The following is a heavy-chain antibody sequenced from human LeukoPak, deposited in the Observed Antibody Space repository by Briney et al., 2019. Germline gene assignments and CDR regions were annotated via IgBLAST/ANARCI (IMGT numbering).Heavy chain of an antibody. Sequence: GASVKVSCKASGYSFNDKYLHWVRQATGQGLEWMGWMNPNSGNTGYAQKFQGRVTMTRNTSISTAYMELSSLRSEDTAVYYCARPFTMVRGGGRYYYYYMDVWGKGTTVTISS. V-gene: IGHV1-8*02. CDR3: ARPFTMVRGGGRYYYYYMDV. D-gene: IGHD3-10*01. CDR1: GYSFNDKY. J-gene: IGHJ6*03. CDR2: MNPNSGNT.